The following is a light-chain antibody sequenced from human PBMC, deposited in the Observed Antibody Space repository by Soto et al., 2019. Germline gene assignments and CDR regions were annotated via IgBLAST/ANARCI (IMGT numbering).Light chain of an antibody. J-gene: IGLJ2*01. CDR1: NIGSKG. V-gene: IGLV3-21*02. CDR2: DDS. Sequence: YELTQSSSVSVAPGQTASITCGGNNIGSKGVHWYQQKPGQAPVLVVYDDSDRPSGIPERFSGSSSGNTATLTISRVEAGDEADYYCQVWDRTCDHVLFGGGTKLTVL. CDR3: QVWDRTCDHVL.